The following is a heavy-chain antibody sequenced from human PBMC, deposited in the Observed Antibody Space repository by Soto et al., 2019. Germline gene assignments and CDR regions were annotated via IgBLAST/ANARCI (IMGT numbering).Heavy chain of an antibody. D-gene: IGHD4-17*01. Sequence: QVQLVESGGGVVQPGRSLRLSCAASGFTFSTNAMHWVRQAPGKGLEWVAFISYDGTNKYYADSVKGRVTISRDNPKNTLYLQMNSLRPEDTAVYYCARDEDYGDADFDYWGQGTLVTVSS. CDR2: ISYDGTNK. CDR1: GFTFSTNA. J-gene: IGHJ4*02. V-gene: IGHV3-30-3*01. CDR3: ARDEDYGDADFDY.